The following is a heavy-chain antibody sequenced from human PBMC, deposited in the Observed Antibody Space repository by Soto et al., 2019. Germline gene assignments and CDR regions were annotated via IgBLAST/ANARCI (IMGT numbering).Heavy chain of an antibody. Sequence: PGGSLRLSCAASGFTFSDYAMSWVRQAPGKGLEWVSAIGTRDDIFYADSVKGRFTISRDNSKNTLYLQMNSLRAEDTAVYYCARVTTRYDILTGPNWFDPWGQGTLVTVS. CDR1: GFTFSDYA. CDR3: ARVTTRYDILTGPNWFDP. CDR2: IGTRDDI. D-gene: IGHD3-9*01. V-gene: IGHV3-23*01. J-gene: IGHJ5*02.